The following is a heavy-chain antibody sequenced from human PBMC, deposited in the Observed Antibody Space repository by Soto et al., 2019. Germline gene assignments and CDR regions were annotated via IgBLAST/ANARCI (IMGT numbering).Heavy chain of an antibody. CDR3: ARVRCSSTSCSMHYYYGMDV. Sequence: ETLSLTCAVSGYSISSGYYWGWMRQPPGTGLEWIGIIYHSGTTYYNPSLKGRVTISVDTARKQFSLKLSSVTAADTAVCYCARVRCSSTSCSMHYYYGMDVWGQGTTVTVSS. J-gene: IGHJ6*02. D-gene: IGHD2-2*01. CDR1: GYSISSGYY. V-gene: IGHV4-38-2*01. CDR2: IYHSGTT.